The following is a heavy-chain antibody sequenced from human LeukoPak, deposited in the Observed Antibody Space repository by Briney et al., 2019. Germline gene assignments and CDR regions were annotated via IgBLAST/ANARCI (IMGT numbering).Heavy chain of an antibody. Sequence: SETLSLTCAVYGGSFSGYYWSWIRQPPGKGLEWIGEINHSGSTNYNPSLKSRVTISVDTSKNQFSLKLSSVTAADTAVYHCAKAPVTTCSGAYCYPFDYWGQGTLVTVSS. CDR2: INHSGST. V-gene: IGHV4-34*01. J-gene: IGHJ4*02. CDR3: AKAPVTTCSGAYCYPFDY. D-gene: IGHD2-15*01. CDR1: GGSFSGYY.